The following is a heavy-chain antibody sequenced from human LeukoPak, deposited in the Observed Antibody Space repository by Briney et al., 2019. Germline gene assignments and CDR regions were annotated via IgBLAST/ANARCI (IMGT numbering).Heavy chain of an antibody. J-gene: IGHJ3*02. Sequence: SETLSLTCTVSGDSISSNSYYWGWIRQPPGKGLEWIGSIYYSGASYYNPSLKSRVNISVDTSKNQFSLKLSSVTAADTAVFYCARHYYDSSGYYLEGFDIWGQGTMVTVSS. D-gene: IGHD3-22*01. V-gene: IGHV4-39*01. CDR1: GDSISSNSYY. CDR3: ARHYYDSSGYYLEGFDI. CDR2: IYYSGAS.